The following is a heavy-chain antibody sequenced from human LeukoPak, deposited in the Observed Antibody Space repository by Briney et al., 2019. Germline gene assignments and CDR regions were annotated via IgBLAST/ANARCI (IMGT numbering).Heavy chain of an antibody. J-gene: IGHJ4*02. CDR3: AKDRVIATGIGEFDY. CDR1: GFTLSSYA. Sequence: PGGSLRLSCEGSGFTLSSYAMSWVRQAPGKGLEWVSAISGSGDTTYYADSVKGRFTISRDSSRNTLYLHMNSLRAEDTAVYYCAKDRVIATGIGEFDYWGQGTLVTVSS. D-gene: IGHD6-13*01. V-gene: IGHV3-23*01. CDR2: ISGSGDTT.